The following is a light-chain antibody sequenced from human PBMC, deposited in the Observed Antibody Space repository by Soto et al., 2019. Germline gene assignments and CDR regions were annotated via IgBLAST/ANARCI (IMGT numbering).Light chain of an antibody. J-gene: IGLJ1*01. V-gene: IGLV1-47*01. CDR1: SSNIGSNY. CDR2: RNN. CDR3: AAWDDSLSGYV. Sequence: QSVLTQPPSVSGTPGQTVTISCSGSSSNIGSNYVYWYQQLPGTAPKLLIYRNNQRPSGVPDRFSGSKSGTSASLAISGLRTEDEADYYCAAWDDSLSGYVFGTGTKVTVL.